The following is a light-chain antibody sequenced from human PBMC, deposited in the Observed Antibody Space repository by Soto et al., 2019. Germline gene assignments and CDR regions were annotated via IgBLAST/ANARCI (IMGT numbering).Light chain of an antibody. CDR2: GSS. CDR3: QQYCCSLLS. CDR1: QRVSNNF. V-gene: IGKV3-20*01. J-gene: IGKJ4*01. Sequence: EIVLTQSPGTLSLSPGEGATISCRASQRVSNNFVAWYQQRPGKAPRLLIYGSSSSASGIPDRFSGSGSGTDFTLTISRLEPEDFAVYYCQQYCCSLLSFGGGTKVDIK.